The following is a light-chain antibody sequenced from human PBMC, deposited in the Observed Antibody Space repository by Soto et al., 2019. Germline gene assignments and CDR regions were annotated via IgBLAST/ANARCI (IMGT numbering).Light chain of an antibody. CDR3: SSYAGNNNLVV. J-gene: IGLJ2*01. CDR2: EVT. Sequence: QSALTQPPSASGSPGQSVIISCTGTSSDVGAYKYVSWYQQHPGKAPKLMIYEVTKRPSGVPGRFSGSKSGNTASLTVSGLQAEDEADYYCSSYAGNNNLVVFGGGTKLTVL. CDR1: SSDVGAYKY. V-gene: IGLV2-8*01.